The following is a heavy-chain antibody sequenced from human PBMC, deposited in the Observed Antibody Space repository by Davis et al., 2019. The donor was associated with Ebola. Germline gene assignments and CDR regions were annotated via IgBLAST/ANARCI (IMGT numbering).Heavy chain of an antibody. D-gene: IGHD3-22*01. CDR1: GYTFTGYY. CDR2: INPNSGGT. V-gene: IGHV1-2*02. CDR3: AKEGNYYDSSGGYFDY. J-gene: IGHJ4*02. Sequence: ASVKVSCKASGYTFTGYYMHWVRQAPGQGLEWMGWINPNSGGTNYAQKFQGRVTMTRDTSTSTVYMELSSLRAEDTAVYYCAKEGNYYDSSGGYFDYWGQGTLVTVSS.